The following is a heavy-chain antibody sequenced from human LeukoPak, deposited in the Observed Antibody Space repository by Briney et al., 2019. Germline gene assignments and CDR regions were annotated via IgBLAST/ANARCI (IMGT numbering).Heavy chain of an antibody. V-gene: IGHV3-30*01. CDR3: SGANHRFDP. CDR1: GFTFSSYA. D-gene: IGHD1-14*01. Sequence: GESLRLSCAASGFTFSSYAMHWVRQAPGKGLEWVAVISYDGSNKYYADSVKGRFTISRDNSKNTLYLQMNSLRAEDTAVYYCSGANHRFDPWGQGTLVTVSS. CDR2: ISYDGSNK. J-gene: IGHJ5*02.